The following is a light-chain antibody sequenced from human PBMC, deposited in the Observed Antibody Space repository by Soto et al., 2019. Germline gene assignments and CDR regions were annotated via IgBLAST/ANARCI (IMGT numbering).Light chain of an antibody. V-gene: IGLV2-14*01. CDR1: SSDVSGNNY. Sequence: QSVLTQPASVSGSPGQSITISCTGTSSDVSGNNYVSWYQQHPGKAPKLMIYDVRNRPSGVSKCLSGSKSGNTASLTISGLQAEDEADYYCSSYTSSSTLYVFGTGTKVTVL. CDR3: SSYTSSSTLYV. CDR2: DVR. J-gene: IGLJ1*01.